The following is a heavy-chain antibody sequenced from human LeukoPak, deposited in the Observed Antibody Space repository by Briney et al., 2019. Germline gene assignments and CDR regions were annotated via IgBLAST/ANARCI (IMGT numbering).Heavy chain of an antibody. CDR3: ARGVSWYYYGSGSYYKGHTYYYMDV. CDR2: IYTSGST. Sequence: PSETLSLTCTVSGGSISSGSYYWSWIRQPAGKGLEWIGRIYTSGSTNYNPSLKSRVTMSVDTSKNQFSLKLSSVTAADTAVYYCARGVSWYYYGSGSYYKGHTYYYMDVWGKGTTVTVSS. J-gene: IGHJ6*03. CDR1: GGSISSGSYY. V-gene: IGHV4-61*02. D-gene: IGHD3-10*01.